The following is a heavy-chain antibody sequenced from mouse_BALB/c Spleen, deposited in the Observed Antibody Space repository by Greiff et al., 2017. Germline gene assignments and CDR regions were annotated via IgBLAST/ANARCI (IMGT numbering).Heavy chain of an antibody. J-gene: IGHJ4*01. Sequence: EVQGVESGGDLVKPGGSLKLSCAASGFTFSSYGMSWVRQTPDKRLEWVATISSGGSYTYYPDSVKGRFTISRDNAKNTLYLQMSSLKSEDTAMYYCARQRPIYYRYDLYAMDYWGQGTSVTVSS. D-gene: IGHD2-14*01. V-gene: IGHV5-6*01. CDR3: ARQRPIYYRYDLYAMDY. CDR1: GFTFSSYG. CDR2: ISSGGSYT.